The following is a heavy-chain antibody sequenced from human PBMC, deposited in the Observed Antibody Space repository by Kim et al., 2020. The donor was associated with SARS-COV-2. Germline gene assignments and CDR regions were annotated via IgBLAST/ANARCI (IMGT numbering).Heavy chain of an antibody. CDR1: GFTFSSYG. CDR3: AGPSPQRTDYNYYYMDV. D-gene: IGHD2-21*02. CDR2: MWYDGSNK. J-gene: IGHJ6*03. V-gene: IGHV3-33*01. Sequence: GGSLRLSCAASGFTFSSYGMHCVRQAPGKGLEGVAVMWYDGSNKYYADSVKGRFTISRDNSKNTLYLQMNSLRAEDTAVNYCAGPSPQRTDYNYYYMDV.